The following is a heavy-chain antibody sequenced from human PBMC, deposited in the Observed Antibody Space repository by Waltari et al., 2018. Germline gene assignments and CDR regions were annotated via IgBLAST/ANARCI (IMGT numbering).Heavy chain of an antibody. Sequence: EVQLVESGGGLVKPGGSRRLSCASPGFTLETYTMNWVRQAPGKGLEWVSSISSTSSDIYYADSVKGRFTISRDNAKSSLYLQLNSLRAEDTAVYYCAGGYSSYYGMDVWGQGTTVTVSS. V-gene: IGHV3-21*02. J-gene: IGHJ6*02. CDR2: ISSTSSDI. D-gene: IGHD6-13*01. CDR3: AGGYSSYYGMDV. CDR1: GFTLETYT.